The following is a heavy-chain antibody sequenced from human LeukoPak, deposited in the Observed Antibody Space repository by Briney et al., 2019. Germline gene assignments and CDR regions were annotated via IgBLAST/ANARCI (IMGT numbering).Heavy chain of an antibody. D-gene: IGHD3/OR15-3a*01. CDR3: ARDFLDGDNAFDI. V-gene: IGHV4-4*07. Sequence: PSETLSLTCAVSGGSISSYYWSWIRQSAGKGLEWIGRIYSSGNTNYNPSLKSRVTMSVDTSKNQFSLKLRSVTVADTAVYYCARDFLDGDNAFDIWGQGTLVTVSA. J-gene: IGHJ3*02. CDR2: IYSSGNT. CDR1: GGSISSYY.